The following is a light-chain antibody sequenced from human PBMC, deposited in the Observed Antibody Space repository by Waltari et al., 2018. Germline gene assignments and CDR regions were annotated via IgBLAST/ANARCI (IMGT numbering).Light chain of an antibody. CDR1: QSIRSW. V-gene: IGKV1-5*01. CDR3: QHYNNYS. J-gene: IGKJ1*01. Sequence: DIQMTQSPSTLSASVGDRVTITCRASQSIRSWVAWYQQKPGKTPKVLIYDASTLESGVSSRFSGSGSGTEFTLTINGLQPDDFATYYCQHYNNYSFGQGTRVEIK. CDR2: DAS.